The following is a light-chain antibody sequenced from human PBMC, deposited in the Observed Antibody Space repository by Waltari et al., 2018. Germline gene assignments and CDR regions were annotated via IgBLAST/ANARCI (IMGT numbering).Light chain of an antibody. Sequence: DIRMTQSPSSLSASVVDRVTITCRASQSISSYLNWFQQKPGKAPKLLIYASSSLQSGVPSRFSGSGSETDFTLTISSLQPEDFATYYCQQSYSTPLTFGGGTKVEIK. J-gene: IGKJ4*01. V-gene: IGKV1-39*01. CDR2: ASS. CDR3: QQSYSTPLT. CDR1: QSISSY.